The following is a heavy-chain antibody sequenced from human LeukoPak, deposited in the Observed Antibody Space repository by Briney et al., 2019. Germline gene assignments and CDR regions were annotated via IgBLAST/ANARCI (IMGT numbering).Heavy chain of an antibody. CDR1: GGPISSYC. Sequence: KPSETLSLTCTVSGGPISSYCWSWIRQPPGKGLEGIGYIYYSGSTNYNPSLKSRVTISVDTSKNQFSLKLSSVTAADPAVYYCARQSRDGYKPLFDYWGQGTLVTVSS. D-gene: IGHD5-24*01. CDR3: ARQSRDGYKPLFDY. J-gene: IGHJ4*02. CDR2: IYYSGST. V-gene: IGHV4-59*08.